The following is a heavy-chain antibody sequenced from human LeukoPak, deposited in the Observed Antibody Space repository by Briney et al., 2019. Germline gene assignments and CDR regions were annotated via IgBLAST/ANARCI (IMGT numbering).Heavy chain of an antibody. CDR1: GGTFSSYA. CDR3: ARGLNYDFWSGYPRYYMDV. D-gene: IGHD3-3*01. V-gene: IGHV1-69*13. CDR2: IIPIFGTA. Sequence: SVKVSCKASGGTFSSYAISWVRQAPGQGLEWMGGIIPIFGTANYAQKFQGRVTITADESTSAAYMELSSLRSEDTAVYYCARGLNYDFWSGYPRYYMDVWGKGTTVTVSS. J-gene: IGHJ6*03.